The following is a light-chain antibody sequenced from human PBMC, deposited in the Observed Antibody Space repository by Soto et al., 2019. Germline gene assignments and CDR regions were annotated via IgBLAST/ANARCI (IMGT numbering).Light chain of an antibody. Sequence: QSVLTQSPSASASLGASVKLTCTLSSGHSSYAIDWHQQQPEKGPRYLMKLNSDGSHSKGDGIPDRFSGSSSGAERYLTISSLQSEDEADYYCQACGTGIQVFGGGTKLTVL. CDR3: QACGTGIQV. V-gene: IGLV4-69*01. CDR1: SGHSSYA. J-gene: IGLJ2*01. CDR2: LNSDGSH.